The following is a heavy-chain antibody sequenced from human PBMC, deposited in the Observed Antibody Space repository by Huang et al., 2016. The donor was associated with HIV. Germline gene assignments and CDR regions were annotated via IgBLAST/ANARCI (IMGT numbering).Heavy chain of an antibody. Sequence: EVELVESGGGLVKPGGSLSLSCAASGFAFSSYGMNWVSQAPGKGLEWVAFIGGGSSYIYYADSVKGRVTISRDNAKSSIYLQLDSLRAEDTAVYYCAYQQWLVGGLNHWGQGTLVVVSS. V-gene: IGHV3-21*02. CDR3: AYQQWLVGGLNH. D-gene: IGHD6-19*01. CDR1: GFAFSSYG. CDR2: IGGGSSYI. J-gene: IGHJ5*02.